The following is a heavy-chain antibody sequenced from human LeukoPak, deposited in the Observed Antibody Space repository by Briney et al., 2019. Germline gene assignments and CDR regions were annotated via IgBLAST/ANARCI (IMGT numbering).Heavy chain of an antibody. CDR2: ISGSGDTT. CDR3: AKGSRSIAVDNLCDY. D-gene: IGHD6-19*01. CDR1: GFTFSSYA. Sequence: GGSLRLSCAASGFTFSSYAMSWVRQAPGKGLEWVSTISGSGDTTYYTDSVKGRFTISRDNSQNTLYLQMNSLRAEDTAVYYCAKGSRSIAVDNLCDYWGQGSLVTVSS. V-gene: IGHV3-23*01. J-gene: IGHJ4*02.